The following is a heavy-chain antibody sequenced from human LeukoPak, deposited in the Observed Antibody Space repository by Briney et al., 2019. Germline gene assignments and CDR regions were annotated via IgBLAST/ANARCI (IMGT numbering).Heavy chain of an antibody. CDR3: ARKYSGYDYGY. Sequence: TGGSLRLSSAASGFTFSSYAMSWVRQAPGKGLEWVSAISGSGGSTYYADSVKGRFTISRDNSKNTLYLQMNSLRAEDTAVYYCARKYSGYDYGYWGQGTLVSVSS. CDR1: GFTFSSYA. V-gene: IGHV3-23*01. CDR2: ISGSGGST. J-gene: IGHJ4*02. D-gene: IGHD5-12*01.